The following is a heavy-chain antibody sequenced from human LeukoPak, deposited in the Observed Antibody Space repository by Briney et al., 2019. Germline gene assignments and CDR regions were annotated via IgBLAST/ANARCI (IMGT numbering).Heavy chain of an antibody. V-gene: IGHV4-4*07. CDR3: ARDDSARGVVVVPAALKWAFDI. J-gene: IGHJ3*02. D-gene: IGHD2-2*01. CDR2: IYTSGST. Sequence: SETLSLTCIVSGGSISSYYWSWIRQPAGKGLEWIGRIYTSGSTNYNPSLKSRVTMSVDTSKNQFSLKLSSVTAADAAVYYCARDDSARGVVVVPAALKWAFDIWGQGTMVTVSS. CDR1: GGSISSYY.